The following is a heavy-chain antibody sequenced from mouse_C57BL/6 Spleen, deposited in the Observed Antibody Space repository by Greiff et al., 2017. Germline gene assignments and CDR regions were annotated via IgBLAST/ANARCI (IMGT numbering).Heavy chain of an antibody. J-gene: IGHJ1*03. D-gene: IGHD1-1*01. CDR3: ANEITTVDWYFGV. CDR2: ISYDGST. V-gene: IGHV3-6*01. CDR1: GYSITSGYY. Sequence: EVKLQESGPGLVKPSPSLSLTCSVTGYSITSGYYWNWIRQLPGNKLEWMGYISYDGSTNYNPSLKNPISITRDTSKNQFFLKLNSVTTEDTATYDCANEITTVDWYFGVWGTATTVTVSS.